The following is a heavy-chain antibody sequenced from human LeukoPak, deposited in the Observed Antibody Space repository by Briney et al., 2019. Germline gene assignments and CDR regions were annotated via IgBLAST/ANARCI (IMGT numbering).Heavy chain of an antibody. Sequence: GGSLRLSCAASGFTFSSYAMSWVRQAPGKGLEWVSAISGSGGSTYYADSVKGRFTISRDNSKNTLYLQMNSLRAEDTAVYYCAKDLVANLYKGDAFDIWSQGAMVTVSS. D-gene: IGHD1-14*01. V-gene: IGHV3-23*01. J-gene: IGHJ3*02. CDR3: AKDLVANLYKGDAFDI. CDR1: GFTFSSYA. CDR2: ISGSGGST.